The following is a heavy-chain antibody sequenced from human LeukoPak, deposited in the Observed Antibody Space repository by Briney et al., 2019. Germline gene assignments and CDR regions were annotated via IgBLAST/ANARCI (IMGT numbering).Heavy chain of an antibody. CDR2: INPSGGST. D-gene: IGHD3-3*01. J-gene: IGHJ6*02. Sequence: ASVKVSCKASGYTFTSYYMHWVRQAPGQGLEWMGIINPSGGSTSYAQKFQGRVTMTRDTSTSTVYMELSSLRSEDTAVYYCARDGYYDFWGGYQYYGMDVWGQGTTVTVSS. CDR3: ARDGYYDFWGGYQYYGMDV. CDR1: GYTFTSYY. V-gene: IGHV1-46*01.